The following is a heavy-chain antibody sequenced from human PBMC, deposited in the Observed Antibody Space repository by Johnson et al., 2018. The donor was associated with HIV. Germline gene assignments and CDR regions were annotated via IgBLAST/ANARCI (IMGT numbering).Heavy chain of an antibody. J-gene: IGHJ3*02. CDR1: RFTFSTYG. CDR3: AKDFLYCGGDCYSGAFDI. Sequence: QVQLVESGGGVVQPGRSLRLSCAASRFTFSTYGIHWVRQAPGKGLEWVAVTWYDGSNKYYADSVKGRFTISRDNSKNTLYLQMNSLRAEDTAVYYCAKDFLYCGGDCYSGAFDIWGQGTMVTVSS. V-gene: IGHV3-33*06. CDR2: TWYDGSNK. D-gene: IGHD2-21*01.